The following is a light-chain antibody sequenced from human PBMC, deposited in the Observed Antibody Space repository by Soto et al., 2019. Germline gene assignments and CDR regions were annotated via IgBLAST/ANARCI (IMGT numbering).Light chain of an antibody. Sequence: DIQLTQSPSSLSASVGDSVTLTCRASQTINRYLNWYQHKPGKAPKILIYAASSLQRGVPSRFSGSGSGTHFTLTISSLEPEDFATYYCQQSYTTLLTFGGGTKVDIK. CDR2: AAS. J-gene: IGKJ4*01. CDR1: QTINRY. CDR3: QQSYTTLLT. V-gene: IGKV1-39*01.